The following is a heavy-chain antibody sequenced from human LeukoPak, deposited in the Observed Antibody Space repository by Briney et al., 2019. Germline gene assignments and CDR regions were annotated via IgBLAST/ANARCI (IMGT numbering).Heavy chain of an antibody. CDR2: ISTSSTYI. Sequence: GGSLRLSCAASVFTFSNYYMTWVRQAPGKGLEWVSSISTSSTYIYYADSVKGRFTISRDNAKSSLYLQMNSLRTEDTAMYYCAGEMEGASQWGQGTLVTVSS. CDR1: VFTFSNYY. V-gene: IGHV3-21*01. D-gene: IGHD1-26*01. J-gene: IGHJ4*02. CDR3: AGEMEGASQ.